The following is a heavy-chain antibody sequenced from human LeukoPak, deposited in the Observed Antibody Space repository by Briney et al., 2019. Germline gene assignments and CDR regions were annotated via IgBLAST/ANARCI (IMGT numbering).Heavy chain of an antibody. J-gene: IGHJ3*02. D-gene: IGHD3-9*01. CDR1: GYRFTSYG. V-gene: IGHV1-18*01. CDR3: ARDAGYFDWFPDDAFNI. Sequence: ASVTVSCMASGYRFTSYGISWVRQAPGQGLEWMGWISAYSGDTSYVQNFQGRVTMTTDTSTSTAYMELRSLRSDDTAVYYCARDAGYFDWFPDDAFNIWGQGTMVTVSS. CDR2: ISAYSGDT.